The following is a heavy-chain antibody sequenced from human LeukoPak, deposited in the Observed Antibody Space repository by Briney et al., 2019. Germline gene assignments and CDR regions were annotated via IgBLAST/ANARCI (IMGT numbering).Heavy chain of an antibody. J-gene: IGHJ5*02. CDR2: IYNDGST. CDR3: AKDPVSRYSSGWTGGFDP. Sequence: PGGSLRLSCAASGFTVSSNYMSWVRQGPGKGLEWVALIYNDGSTHYTDSVKGRFTISRDNAKNSLYLQMNSLRAEDMAFYYCAKDPVSRYSSGWTGGFDPWGQGTLVTVSS. V-gene: IGHV3-53*05. D-gene: IGHD6-19*01. CDR1: GFTVSSNY.